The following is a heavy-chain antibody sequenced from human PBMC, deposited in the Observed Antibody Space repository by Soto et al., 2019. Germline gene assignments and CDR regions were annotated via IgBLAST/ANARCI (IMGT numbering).Heavy chain of an antibody. CDR2: INHSGSA. J-gene: IGHJ4*02. CDR3: ARGLITGSHYSGGWYYFDS. V-gene: IGHV4-34*01. D-gene: IGHD6-19*01. Sequence: QVQLQQSGAGLLKPSETLSLTCAVYGESFSGYIWTWIRQTPGKGLQWIGQINHSGSAYYNPSLKSRVTISVHTSNSQFSLERSSGTAADTAVYYCARGLITGSHYSGGWYYFDSWGQGTQVTVS. CDR1: GESFSGYI.